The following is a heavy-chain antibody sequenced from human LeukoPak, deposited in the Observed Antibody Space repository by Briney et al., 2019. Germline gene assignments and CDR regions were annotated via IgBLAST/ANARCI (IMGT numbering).Heavy chain of an antibody. CDR1: GYTFTSYD. D-gene: IGHD5-24*01. J-gene: IGHJ4*02. CDR2: MNPNSGNT. V-gene: IGHV1-8*01. CDR3: ARGRAQRRDGYNYPNFDY. Sequence: RRASVKVSCKASGYTFTSYDINWVRQAPGQGLEWMGWMNPNSGNTGYAQKFQGRVTMTRNSSISTAYMELSSLRSEDTAVYYCARGRAQRRDGYNYPNFDYWGRGTLVTVSS.